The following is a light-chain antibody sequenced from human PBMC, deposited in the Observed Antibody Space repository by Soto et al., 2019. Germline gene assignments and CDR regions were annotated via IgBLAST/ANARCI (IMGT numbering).Light chain of an antibody. V-gene: IGKV1-39*01. CDR1: QSIGAY. CDR2: AAS. Sequence: DIQMTQSPSSLPASVGDRVIITCRASQSIGAYLLWYQHKPGTAPKLLIYAASTLQSGVPSRFSGSGSGTDFTLTVNNLQPEDFATYYCQQSYSFPRTFGQGTKVEIK. J-gene: IGKJ1*01. CDR3: QQSYSFPRT.